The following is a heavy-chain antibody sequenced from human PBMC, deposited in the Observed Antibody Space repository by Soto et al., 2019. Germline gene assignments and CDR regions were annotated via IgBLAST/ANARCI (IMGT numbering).Heavy chain of an antibody. CDR3: ARVNGEISRQQLGPEPPYYYYGMDV. J-gene: IGHJ6*02. Sequence: GASVKVSCKASGYTFTGYYMHWVRQAPGQGLEWMGWINPNSGGTNYAQKFQGWVTMTRDTSISTAYMELSRLRSDDTAVYYCARVNGEISRQQLGPEPPYYYYGMDVWGQGTTVTISS. V-gene: IGHV1-2*04. CDR2: INPNSGGT. D-gene: IGHD6-13*01. CDR1: GYTFTGYY.